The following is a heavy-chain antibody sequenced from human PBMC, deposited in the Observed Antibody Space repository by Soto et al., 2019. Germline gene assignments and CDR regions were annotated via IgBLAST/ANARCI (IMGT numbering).Heavy chain of an antibody. CDR1: GGTFSSYA. Sequence: QVQLVQSGAEVKKPGSSVKVSCKASGGTFSSYAISWVRQAPGQGLEWMGGIIPIFGTANYAQKFQGRVTITADESTSTAYMELSSLRSEDTAVYYCARNIVVVPAAIYYYYGMDVWVQGTTVTVSS. V-gene: IGHV1-69*01. CDR2: IIPIFGTA. CDR3: ARNIVVVPAAIYYYYGMDV. D-gene: IGHD2-2*01. J-gene: IGHJ6*02.